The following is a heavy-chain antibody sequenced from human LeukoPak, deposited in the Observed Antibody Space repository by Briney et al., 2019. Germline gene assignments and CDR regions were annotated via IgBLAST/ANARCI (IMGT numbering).Heavy chain of an antibody. CDR1: GGTFSSYA. J-gene: IGHJ4*02. Sequence: GASVKVSCKASGGTFSSYAISWVRQAPGQGLEWMGGIIPIFGTANYAQKFQGRVTITADESTSTAYMELSSLRSEDTAVYYCARNYDSSGYWYYFDYWGQGTLVTVSS. D-gene: IGHD3-22*01. CDR3: ARNYDSSGYWYYFDY. V-gene: IGHV1-69*13. CDR2: IIPIFGTA.